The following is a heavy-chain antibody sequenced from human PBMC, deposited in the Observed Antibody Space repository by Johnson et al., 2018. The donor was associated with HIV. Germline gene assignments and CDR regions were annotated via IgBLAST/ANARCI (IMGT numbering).Heavy chain of an antibody. CDR1: GFIFSSYG. D-gene: IGHD3-16*01. J-gene: IGHJ3*02. CDR3: TKMGALGAFDI. V-gene: IGHV3-30-3*02. CDR2: ISYDGNNT. Sequence: QVQLVESGGGVVQPGRSRRLSCAASGFIFSSYGMHWVRQAPGKGLEWVAVISYDGNNTYNADSVKGRFTISRDNPRNTLSLQMNSLRAEDTAVYYCTKMGALGAFDIWGQGTMVTVSS.